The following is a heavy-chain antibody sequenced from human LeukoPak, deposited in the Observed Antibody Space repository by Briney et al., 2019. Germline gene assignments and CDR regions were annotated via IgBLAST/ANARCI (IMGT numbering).Heavy chain of an antibody. V-gene: IGHV1-2*02. Sequence: ASVKVSCKASGYTFTSYDFSWVRQAPGQGLEWMGWINPNSGGTNYAQKFQGRVTMTRDTSIGTAYMELSRLRSDDTAVYYCARDRYGDLFYWGQGTLVTVSS. CDR1: GYTFTSYD. D-gene: IGHD4-17*01. J-gene: IGHJ4*02. CDR2: INPNSGGT. CDR3: ARDRYGDLFY.